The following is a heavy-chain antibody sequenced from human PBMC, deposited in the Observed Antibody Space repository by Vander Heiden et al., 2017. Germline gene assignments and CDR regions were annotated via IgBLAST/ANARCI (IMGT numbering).Heavy chain of an antibody. J-gene: IGHJ4*02. V-gene: IGHV3-64D*06. Sequence: ELQLVESGGGLVRPGGSLRLSCSASTFTFSDYAMHWVRQAPGKGLEYVSAVSSRGSNTYNADSVKDRFNISGDNSKNTVYLHMSSLRPDDTAMYYCVRDGDFPETDYWGQGTLVTVSS. D-gene: IGHD3-3*01. CDR3: VRDGDFPETDY. CDR2: VSSRGSNT. CDR1: TFTFSDYA.